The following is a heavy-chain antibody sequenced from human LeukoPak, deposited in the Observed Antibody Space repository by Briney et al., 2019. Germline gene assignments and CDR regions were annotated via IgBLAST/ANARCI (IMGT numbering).Heavy chain of an antibody. CDR1: GYTFTSYG. CDR3: ARVDYGDGYFDY. D-gene: IGHD4-17*01. Sequence: GASVTVSCKASGYTFTSYGISWVRQAPGQGLEWMGWISAYNGNTNYAQKLQGTVTMTTDTSTSTAYMELRSLRSDDTAVYYCARVDYGDGYFDYWGQGTLVTVSS. CDR2: ISAYNGNT. V-gene: IGHV1-18*01. J-gene: IGHJ4*02.